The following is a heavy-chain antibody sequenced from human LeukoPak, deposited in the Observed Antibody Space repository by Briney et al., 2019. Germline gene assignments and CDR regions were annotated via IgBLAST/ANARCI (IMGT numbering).Heavy chain of an antibody. CDR2: IRYDGSNK. V-gene: IGHV3-30*02. J-gene: IGHJ4*02. CDR1: GFTFSSYG. CDR3: ARVKGYCSSTSCYGLGFDY. D-gene: IGHD2-2*01. Sequence: GGSLRLSCAASGFTFSSYGMHWVRQAPGKGLEWVAFIRYDGSNKYYADSVKGRFTISRDNAKNSLYLQMNSLRAEDTAVYYCARVKGYCSSTSCYGLGFDYWGQGTLVAVSS.